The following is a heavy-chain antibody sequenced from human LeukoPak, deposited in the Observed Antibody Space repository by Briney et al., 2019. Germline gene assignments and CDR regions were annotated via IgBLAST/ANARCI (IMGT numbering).Heavy chain of an antibody. CDR2: TYYRSKWYN. J-gene: IGHJ5*02. V-gene: IGHV6-1*01. CDR3: ARDRRTVGSGSYWRLWFDP. Sequence: SQTLSPTCAISGDSVSSNSAAWNWIRQSPSRGLEWLGRTYYRSKWYNDYAVSVKSRITINPDTSKNQFSLQLNSETPEDTAVYYCARDRRTVGSGSYWRLWFDPWGQGTLVTVSS. CDR1: GDSVSSNSAA. D-gene: IGHD3-10*01.